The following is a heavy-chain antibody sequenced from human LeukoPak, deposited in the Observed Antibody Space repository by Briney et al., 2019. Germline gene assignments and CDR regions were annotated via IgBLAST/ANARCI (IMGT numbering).Heavy chain of an antibody. J-gene: IGHJ4*02. Sequence: SETLSLTCAVYGGSFSGYYWSWIRQPPGKGLEWIGEINHSGSTNYNPSLKSRVTISVGTSKNQFSLKLSSVTAADTAVYYCARRSGPWGYWGQGTLVTVSS. D-gene: IGHD7-27*01. CDR3: ARRSGPWGY. V-gene: IGHV4-34*01. CDR2: INHSGST. CDR1: GGSFSGYY.